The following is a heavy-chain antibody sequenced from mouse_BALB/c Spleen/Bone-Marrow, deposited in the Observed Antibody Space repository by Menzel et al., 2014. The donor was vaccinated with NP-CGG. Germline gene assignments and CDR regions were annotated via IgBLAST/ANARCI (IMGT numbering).Heavy chain of an antibody. J-gene: IGHJ2*01. V-gene: IGHV1-54*01. CDR2: INPGSGST. D-gene: IGHD2-3*01. Sequence: QVQLQQSGAELVRPGTSVKVSCKASGYAFTDYLMEWLKQRPGQGLKWIGVINPGSGSTNYNEKFKDKATLTADKSSSTAYMQLSSLTSDDSAVYFCARYDGYFDYWGQGTILTVSS. CDR1: GYAFTDYL. CDR3: ARYDGYFDY.